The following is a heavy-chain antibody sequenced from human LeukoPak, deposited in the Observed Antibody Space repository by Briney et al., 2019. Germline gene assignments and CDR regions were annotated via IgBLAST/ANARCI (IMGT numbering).Heavy chain of an antibody. CDR2: ISSSSSYI. CDR1: GFTFSSYS. J-gene: IGHJ4*02. V-gene: IGHV3-21*01. Sequence: PGGSLRLSCAASGFTFSSYSMSWVRQAPGKGLEWVSSISSSSSYIYYADSVKGRFTISRDNAKNSLYLQMNSLRAEDTAVYYCARYSEELGGDSGSYGDYWGQGTLVTVSS. CDR3: ARYSEELGGDSGSYGDY. D-gene: IGHD3-10*01.